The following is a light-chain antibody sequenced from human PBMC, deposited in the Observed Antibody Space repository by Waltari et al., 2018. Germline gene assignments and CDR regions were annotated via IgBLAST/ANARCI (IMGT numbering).Light chain of an antibody. J-gene: IGKJ4*01. CDR2: KAS. CDR1: QGISSY. Sequence: DIQLTQSPSSLSASVGGRVTITCRASQGISSYLAWYQQKPGKAPKLLIYKASSLQSGVPSRFSGSGSGTEFTLTISSLQPEDFAVFYCQQRNSYPPTFGGGTKVEIK. CDR3: QQRNSYPPT. V-gene: IGKV1-9*01.